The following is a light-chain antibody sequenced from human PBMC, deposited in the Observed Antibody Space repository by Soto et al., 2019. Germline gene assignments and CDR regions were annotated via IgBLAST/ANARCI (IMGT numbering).Light chain of an antibody. CDR2: DVS. V-gene: IGLV2-8*01. Sequence: QSVLTQPASVSGSPGQSITISCTGTSSDVGGYNYVSWYQHHPGKAPKLMIYDVSKRPSGVPDRFSGSKSGNTASLTVSGLQAEDEADYYCSSYAGTHIVFGTGTKVTVL. CDR1: SSDVGGYNY. CDR3: SSYAGTHIV. J-gene: IGLJ1*01.